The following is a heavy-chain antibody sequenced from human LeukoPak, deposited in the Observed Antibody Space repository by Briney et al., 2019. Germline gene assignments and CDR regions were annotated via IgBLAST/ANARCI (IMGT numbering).Heavy chain of an antibody. J-gene: IGHJ3*01. CDR1: GFSFSGYG. CDR3: AKLGYSSGWYDFQIDAFDF. Sequence: GGSLRLSCAASGFSFSGYGMHWVRQAPGKGLEWVAVISYDGSNKFYADSVKGRFTISRDNSKNTRYLQMNSLRAEDTAVYYCAKLGYSSGWYDFQIDAFDFWGQGTMVTVSS. D-gene: IGHD6-19*01. V-gene: IGHV3-30*18. CDR2: ISYDGSNK.